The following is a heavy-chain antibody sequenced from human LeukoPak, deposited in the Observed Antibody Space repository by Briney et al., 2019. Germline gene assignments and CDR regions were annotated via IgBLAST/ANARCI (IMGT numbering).Heavy chain of an antibody. CDR2: INSDGTTT. D-gene: IGHD6-13*01. CDR3: ARLGRGSSSWYSCGFDI. V-gene: IGHV3-74*01. J-gene: IGHJ3*02. CDR1: GLTFSSYA. Sequence: PGGSLRLSCAASGLTFSSYAISWVRQAPGKGLVWVSRINSDGTTTNYADSVKGRFTISKDNAKNTLYLQMNSLRDEDTAVYYCARLGRGSSSWYSCGFDIWGQGTMVTVSS.